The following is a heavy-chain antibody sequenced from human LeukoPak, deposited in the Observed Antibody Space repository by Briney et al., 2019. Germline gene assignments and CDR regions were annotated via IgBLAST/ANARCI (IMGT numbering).Heavy chain of an antibody. CDR2: INPGSSDI. CDR3: ARVDYHQSGCPY. CDR1: GFTFSGYW. Sequence: PGGSLRLSCTTSGFTFSGYWMTWVRQPPGKGLEWVANINPGSSDISYAGSVRGRFTISRDNAKTSLFLQMNSLRAEDTAVYFCARVDYHQSGCPYWRQGPLATVSS. J-gene: IGHJ4*02. D-gene: IGHD4-11*01. V-gene: IGHV3-7*01.